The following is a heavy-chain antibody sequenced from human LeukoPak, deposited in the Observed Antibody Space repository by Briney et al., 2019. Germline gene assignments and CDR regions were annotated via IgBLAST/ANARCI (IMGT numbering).Heavy chain of an antibody. CDR1: GFTFSDYY. CDR2: ISSSGSTI. V-gene: IGHV3-11*04. D-gene: IGHD2-8*01. Sequence: GGSLRLSCAASGFTFSDYYMSWIRQAPGKGLEWVSYISSSGSTIYYADSVKGRFTISRDNAKNSLYLQMNSLRAEDTAVYYCARDTGYCTNGVCSVRGYWYFDLWGRGTLVTVSS. CDR3: ARDTGYCTNGVCSVRGYWYFDL. J-gene: IGHJ2*01.